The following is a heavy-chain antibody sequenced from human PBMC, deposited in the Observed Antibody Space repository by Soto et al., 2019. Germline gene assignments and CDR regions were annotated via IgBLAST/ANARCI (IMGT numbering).Heavy chain of an antibody. D-gene: IGHD6-6*01. CDR3: ARDPQYSTSSQLFDS. CDR2: ISTYNGNT. J-gene: IGHJ4*02. Sequence: QVQLVQSGAEVKKPGASVKVSCKASGYTFTTYAISWVRQAPGQGLEWMGRISTYNGNTKYAQKLQGRVTMTTDTSTSTAYMELRSLRSDDTAVYYCARDPQYSTSSQLFDSWGQGTLVTVSS. V-gene: IGHV1-18*01. CDR1: GYTFTTYA.